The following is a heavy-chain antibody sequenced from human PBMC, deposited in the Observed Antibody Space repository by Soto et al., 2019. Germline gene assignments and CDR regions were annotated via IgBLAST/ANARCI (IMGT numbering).Heavy chain of an antibody. CDR2: IIPIFGTA. CDR1: GGTFSSYA. V-gene: IGHV1-69*01. J-gene: IGHJ3*02. D-gene: IGHD6-13*01. Sequence: QVQLVQSGAEVKKPGSSVKVSCKASGGTFSSYAISWVRQAPGQGLEWMGGIIPIFGTANYAQKFQGRVTXXXXXXXXXXXXXXXXXXXEDTAVYYCARRAAAAGMRAFDIWGQGTMVTVSS. CDR3: ARRAAAAGMRAFDI.